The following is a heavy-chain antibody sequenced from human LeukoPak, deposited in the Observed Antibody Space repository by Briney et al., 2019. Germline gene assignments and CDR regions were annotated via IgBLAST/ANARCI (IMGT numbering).Heavy chain of an antibody. V-gene: IGHV3-30-3*01. CDR1: GFTFSSYA. CDR3: ARGGGRPTKYGMDV. CDR2: ISYDGSNK. Sequence: GGSLRLSCAASGFTFSSYAMHWVRQAPGKGLEWVAVISYDGSNKYYADSVKGRFTISRDNSKNTLYLQMNSLRAEDTAVYYCARGGGRPTKYGMDVWGQGTTVTVSS. D-gene: IGHD2-15*01. J-gene: IGHJ6*02.